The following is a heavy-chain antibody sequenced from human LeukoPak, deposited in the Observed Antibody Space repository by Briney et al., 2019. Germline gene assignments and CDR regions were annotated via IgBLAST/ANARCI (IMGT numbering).Heavy chain of an antibody. CDR1: GFTFSSYE. V-gene: IGHV3-48*03. D-gene: IGHD3-22*01. J-gene: IGHJ4*02. CDR3: ARHYDSSGYYYVY. Sequence: GGSLRLSCAASGFTFSSYEMNWVRQAPGKGLEWVSYISSSGSTIYYADSVKGRFTISRDNAKNSLYLQMNSLRAEDTAVYYCARHYDSSGYYYVYWGQGTLVTVSS. CDR2: ISSSGSTI.